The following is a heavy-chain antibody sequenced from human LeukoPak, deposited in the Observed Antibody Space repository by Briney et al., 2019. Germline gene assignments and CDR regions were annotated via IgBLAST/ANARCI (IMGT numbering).Heavy chain of an antibody. V-gene: IGHV3-20*01. CDR1: GFTFSSYA. J-gene: IGHJ3*02. D-gene: IGHD3-9*01. Sequence: PGGSLRLSCAASGFTFSSYAMSWVRQAPGKGLEWVSGINWDGGSTGYADSVKGRFTISRDNAKNSLYLQMNSLRAEDTALYHCARGYYDILTGYSPRGAFDIWGQGTMVTVSS. CDR3: ARGYYDILTGYSPRGAFDI. CDR2: INWDGGST.